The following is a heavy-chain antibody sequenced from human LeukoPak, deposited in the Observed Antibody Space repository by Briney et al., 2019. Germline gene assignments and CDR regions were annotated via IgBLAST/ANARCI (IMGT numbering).Heavy chain of an antibody. CDR1: GSTVSSNH. V-gene: IGHV3-53*01. CDR2: IYSGGST. D-gene: IGHD1-1*01. CDR3: ARGPAGYN. Sequence: GGSLRLSCAASGSTVSSNHMSWVRQAPGKGLEWVSVIYSGGSTDYADSVKGRFTISRENLKNTLYLQMNTLRAEDTAVYYCARGPAGYNWGQGTLVTVSS. J-gene: IGHJ4*02.